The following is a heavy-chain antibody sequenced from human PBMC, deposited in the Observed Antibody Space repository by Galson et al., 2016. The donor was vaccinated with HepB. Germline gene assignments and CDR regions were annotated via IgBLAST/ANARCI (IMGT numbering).Heavy chain of an antibody. D-gene: IGHD3-10*01. V-gene: IGHV3-23*01. CDR1: GFTFSTYA. J-gene: IGHJ4*02. CDR2: ISGSGSSS. Sequence: SLRLSCAASGFTFSTYAMNWVRQAPGKGLEWVSGISGSGSSSSHADSVKGRFTISRDNSKNTLYLQMNRLRAEETAVYYRARARGGGNFDHWGQGTPVTVPS. CDR3: ARARGGGNFDH.